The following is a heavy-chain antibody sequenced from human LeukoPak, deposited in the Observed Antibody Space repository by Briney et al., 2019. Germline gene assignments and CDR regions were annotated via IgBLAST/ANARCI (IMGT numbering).Heavy chain of an antibody. Sequence: GGSLRLSCAASGFTFSSYAMSWVRQAPGKGLEWVSAISGSGGSTYYADSVKGRFTISRDNSKNTLYLQMNSLRAEDTAVYYCAKDVGYCSSTSCQYYFDYWGQGTLVTVSS. CDR2: ISGSGGST. CDR1: GFTFSSYA. D-gene: IGHD2-2*01. V-gene: IGHV3-23*01. CDR3: AKDVGYCSSTSCQYYFDY. J-gene: IGHJ4*02.